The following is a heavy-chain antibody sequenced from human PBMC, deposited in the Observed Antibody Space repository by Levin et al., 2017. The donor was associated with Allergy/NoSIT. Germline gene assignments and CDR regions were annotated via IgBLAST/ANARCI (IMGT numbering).Heavy chain of an antibody. CDR2: IIPIFGTA. V-gene: IGHV1-69*13. CDR3: ARDNTVTTLYVFSRNWYFDR. J-gene: IGHJ2*01. CDR1: GGTFSSYA. Sequence: ASVKVSCKASGGTFSSYAISWVRQAPGQGLEWMGGIIPIFGTANYAQKFQGRVTITADESTSTAYMELSSLRSEDTAVYYCARDNTVTTLYVFSRNWYFDRWGRGTLVTVSS. D-gene: IGHD4-17*01.